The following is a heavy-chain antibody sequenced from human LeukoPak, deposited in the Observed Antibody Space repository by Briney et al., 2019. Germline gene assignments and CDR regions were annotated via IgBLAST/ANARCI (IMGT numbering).Heavy chain of an antibody. CDR3: ARGRITMVRGVRALAN. D-gene: IGHD3-10*01. Sequence: SETLSLTCAVYGGSFSGYYWSWIRQPPGKGLEWIGEINHSGSTNYNPSLKSRVTISVDTSKNQFSLKLSSVTAADTAVYYCARGRITMVRGVRALANWGQGTLATVSS. V-gene: IGHV4-34*01. CDR1: GGSFSGYY. CDR2: INHSGST. J-gene: IGHJ4*02.